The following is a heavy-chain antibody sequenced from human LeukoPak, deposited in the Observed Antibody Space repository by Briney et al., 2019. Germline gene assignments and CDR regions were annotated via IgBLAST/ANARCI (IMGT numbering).Heavy chain of an antibody. CDR2: INHSGST. V-gene: IGHV4-39*07. CDR1: GGSVSSGSYY. Sequence: SETLSLTCTVSGGSVSSGSYYWSWIRQPPGKGLEWIGEINHSGSTNYNPSLKSRVTISVDTSKNQFSLKLSSVTAADTAVYYCASGGRWYTAMVIWGQGTLVTVSS. CDR3: ASGGRWYTAMVI. D-gene: IGHD5-18*01. J-gene: IGHJ4*02.